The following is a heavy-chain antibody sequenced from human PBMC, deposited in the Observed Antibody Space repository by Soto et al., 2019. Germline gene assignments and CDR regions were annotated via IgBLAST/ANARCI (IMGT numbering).Heavy chain of an antibody. CDR2: IYYSGST. V-gene: IGHV4-59*01. D-gene: IGHD3-16*02. CDR3: ARDLAFGGVIRRPYGMDV. CDR1: GGSISSYY. Sequence: SETLSLTCTVSGGSISSYYWSWIRQPPGKGLEWIGYIYYSGSTNYNPSLKSRVTISVDTSKNQFSLKLGSVTAAHTAVYYCARDLAFGGVIRRPYGMDVWGQGTTVTVSS. J-gene: IGHJ6*02.